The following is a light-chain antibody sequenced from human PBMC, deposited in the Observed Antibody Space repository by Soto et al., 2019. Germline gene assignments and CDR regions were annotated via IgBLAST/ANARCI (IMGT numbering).Light chain of an antibody. V-gene: IGLV2-14*01. J-gene: IGLJ3*02. Sequence: QSALTQPASVSGSPGQSITLSCTGTSSDVGGYKYVSWYQQHSGNAPKVLIYEVSNRPLGVSNRFSGSNSGNTASLTISGLQAEDGADYYCNSYTSSNTWVFGGGTKLTVL. CDR3: NSYTSSNTWV. CDR2: EVS. CDR1: SSDVGGYKY.